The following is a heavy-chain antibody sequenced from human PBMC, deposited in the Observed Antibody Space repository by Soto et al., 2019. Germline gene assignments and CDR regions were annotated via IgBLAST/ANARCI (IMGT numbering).Heavy chain of an antibody. Sequence: VQLVESGGGLVQPGGSLRLSCAASGFIFSNYGMHWVRQAPGKGLEWVAVISYDGSDKYYADSVKGRFSISRDNSKNTLYLQMNSLRAEDTAVYYCAKVTGYCSSSSCRRDYYYYYGMDVWGQGTTVTVSS. CDR3: AKVTGYCSSSSCRRDYYYYYGMDV. CDR1: GFIFSNYG. D-gene: IGHD2-2*01. CDR2: ISYDGSDK. V-gene: IGHV3-30*18. J-gene: IGHJ6*02.